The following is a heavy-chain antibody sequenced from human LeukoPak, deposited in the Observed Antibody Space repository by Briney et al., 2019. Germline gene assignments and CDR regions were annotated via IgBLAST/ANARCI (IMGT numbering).Heavy chain of an antibody. V-gene: IGHV4-39*01. CDR1: GGSISSSSYY. J-gene: IGHJ4*02. Sequence: SETLSLTCTVSGGSISSSSYYWGWIRQPPGKGLEWIGSIYYSGSTYYNPSLKSRVTISVDTSKNQFSLKLSSVTAADTAVYYCARIISYYDFWSGSSYYFDYWGQGTLVTVSS. CDR2: IYYSGST. CDR3: ARIISYYDFWSGSSYYFDY. D-gene: IGHD3-3*01.